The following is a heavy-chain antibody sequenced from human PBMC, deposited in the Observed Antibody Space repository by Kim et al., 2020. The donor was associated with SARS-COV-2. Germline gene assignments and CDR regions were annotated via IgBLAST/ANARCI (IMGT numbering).Heavy chain of an antibody. CDR2: ISYDGSNK. V-gene: IGHV3-30*18. J-gene: IGHJ4*02. D-gene: IGHD3-10*01. CDR3: AKGSGSYYSYFDY. CDR1: GLTFSSYG. Sequence: GGSLRLSCAASGLTFSSYGMHWVRQAPGKGLEWVAVISYDGSNKYYADSVKGRFTISRDNSKNTLYLQMNSLRAEDTAVYYCAKGSGSYYSYFDYWGQGT.